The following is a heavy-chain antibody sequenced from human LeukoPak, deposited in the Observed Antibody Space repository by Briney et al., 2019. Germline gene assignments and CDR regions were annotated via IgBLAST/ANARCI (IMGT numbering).Heavy chain of an antibody. CDR2: IRYDGSNK. Sequence: GGSLRLSCAASGFTFSSYGMHWVRQAPGEGLEWVAFIRYDGSNKYYADSVKGRFTISRYNSKNTLYLQMNSLRAEDTAVYYCAKDQVLRGWSSGSFAPWGQGTLVTVSS. CDR1: GFTFSSYG. CDR3: AKDQVLRGWSSGSFAP. D-gene: IGHD6-19*01. J-gene: IGHJ5*02. V-gene: IGHV3-30*02.